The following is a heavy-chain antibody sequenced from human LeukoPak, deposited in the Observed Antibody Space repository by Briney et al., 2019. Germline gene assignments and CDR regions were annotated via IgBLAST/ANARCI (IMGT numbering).Heavy chain of an antibody. CDR1: GFTFSSYA. D-gene: IGHD6-13*01. Sequence: PGGSLRLSCAASGFTFSSYAMSWVRQAPGKGLEWVSTLGVSGGTYYAAPVKGRFTISRDNSKNTVYLQMNSLRADDTAVYFCAKGAPAAGTDSWGQGTLVTVSS. CDR2: LGVSGGT. CDR3: AKGAPAAGTDS. J-gene: IGHJ4*02. V-gene: IGHV3-23*01.